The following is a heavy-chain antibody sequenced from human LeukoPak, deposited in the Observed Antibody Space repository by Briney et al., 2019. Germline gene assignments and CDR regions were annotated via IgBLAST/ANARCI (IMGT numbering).Heavy chain of an antibody. CDR3: ARNARGPGDY. D-gene: IGHD2-2*01. Sequence: GGSLRLSCAASGFIFSNNWMSWVRQAPGKGLEWVANIKGDGSEEYYVDSVKGRFAISRDNAKNSVYLQMNSLRVEDTGIYYCARNARGPGDYWGQGTVVTVSS. CDR1: GFIFSNNW. CDR2: IKGDGSEE. J-gene: IGHJ4*02. V-gene: IGHV3-7*01.